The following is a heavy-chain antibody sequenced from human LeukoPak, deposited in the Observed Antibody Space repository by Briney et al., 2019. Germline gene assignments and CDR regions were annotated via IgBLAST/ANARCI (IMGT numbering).Heavy chain of an antibody. V-gene: IGHV4-34*01. D-gene: IGHD3-22*01. CDR3: ARMRRYYYDSSGYYQEGYFDY. J-gene: IGHJ4*02. CDR1: GVSFSGYY. CDR2: INHSGST. Sequence: SETLSLTCAVYGVSFSGYYWSWIRQPPGKGLEWIGEINHSGSTNYNPSLKSRVTISVDTSKNQFSLKLSSVTAADTAVYYCARMRRYYYDSSGYYQEGYFDYWGQGTLVTVSS.